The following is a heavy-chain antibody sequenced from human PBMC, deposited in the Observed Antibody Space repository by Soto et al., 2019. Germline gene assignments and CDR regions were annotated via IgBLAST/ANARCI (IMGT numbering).Heavy chain of an antibody. CDR3: ARHGVDYGDYASYYYYGMDV. V-gene: IGHV4-39*01. CDR2: IYYSGSA. CDR1: GGSISSSTYY. J-gene: IGHJ6*02. D-gene: IGHD4-17*01. Sequence: QLQLQESGPGLVKPSETLSLTCTVSGGSISSSTYYWGWIRQPPGKGLEWIGMIYYSGSAYYNPSLKSRVTIAIDTSKNQFSLRLSSVTAADTAGYYCARHGVDYGDYASYYYYGMDVWGRGTTVTVSS.